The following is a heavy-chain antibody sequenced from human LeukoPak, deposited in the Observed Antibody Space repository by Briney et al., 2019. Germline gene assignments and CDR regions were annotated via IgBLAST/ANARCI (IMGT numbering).Heavy chain of an antibody. CDR3: ASTRGVSDY. D-gene: IGHD3-10*01. V-gene: IGHV4-34*01. CDR1: GCSISSYY. CDR2: INHSGST. Sequence: SETLSLTCTVSGCSISSYYWSSIRQPPGKGLEWIGEINHSGSTNYNPSLKSRVTISVDTSKNQFSLKLSSVTAADTAVYYCASTRGVSDYWGQGTLVTVSS. J-gene: IGHJ4*02.